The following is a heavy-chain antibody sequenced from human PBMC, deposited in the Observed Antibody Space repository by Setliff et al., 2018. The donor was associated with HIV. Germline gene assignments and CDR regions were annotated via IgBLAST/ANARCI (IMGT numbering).Heavy chain of an antibody. J-gene: IGHJ3*02. CDR3: ARTHSRARPMDAFDI. CDR2: IIPILGIA. CDR1: GGTFSSYA. V-gene: IGHV1-69*10. Sequence: SVKVSCKASGGTFSSYAISWVRQAPGQGLEWMGGIIPILGIANYAQKFQGRVTITADKSTSTAYMELSSLRSEDTAVYYCARTHSRARPMDAFDIWGQGTMVTVSS. D-gene: IGHD6-13*01.